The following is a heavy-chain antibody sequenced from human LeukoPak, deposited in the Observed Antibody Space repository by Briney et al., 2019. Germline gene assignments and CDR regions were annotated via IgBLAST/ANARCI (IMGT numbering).Heavy chain of an antibody. D-gene: IGHD3-10*01. V-gene: IGHV3-7*02. CDR1: GFTFSSYW. CDR2: IKQDGSEK. Sequence: TGGSLRLSCAASGFTFSSYWMSWVRQAPGKGLEWVANIKQDGSEKYYVDSVKGRFTISRDNAKNSLYLQMNSLRAEDTAVYYCVADGTMVRGVIITSDYWGQGTLVTVSS. CDR3: VADGTMVRGVIITSDY. J-gene: IGHJ4*02.